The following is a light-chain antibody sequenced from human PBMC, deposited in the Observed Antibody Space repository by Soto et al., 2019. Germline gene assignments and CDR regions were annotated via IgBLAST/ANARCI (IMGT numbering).Light chain of an antibody. V-gene: IGLV2-14*02. Sequence: QSALTQPASVSGSPGQSITISCTGTSSDVGSYNLVSWYQQHPGKAPKLMIYEGSKRPSGVPDRFSGSKSGNTASLTVSELQAEDEADYYCSSYAGSSNWVFGGGTKVTVL. CDR2: EGS. J-gene: IGLJ3*02. CDR3: SSYAGSSNWV. CDR1: SSDVGSYNL.